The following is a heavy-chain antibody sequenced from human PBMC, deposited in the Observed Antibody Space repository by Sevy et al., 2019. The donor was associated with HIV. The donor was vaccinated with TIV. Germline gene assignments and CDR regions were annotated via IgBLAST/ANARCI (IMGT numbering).Heavy chain of an antibody. CDR1: VDSVSSNTAA. CDR2: TYYRSKRYN. V-gene: IGHV6-1*01. CDR3: ARGNHYYYYGIDV. Sequence: QTLSLTSALSVDSVSSNTAAWDWIRQSPSRGLEWLGRTYYRSKRYNDYAVSVKRRITIKPDTSKNKFSLQLNSVTPEDTAVDYGARGNHYYYYGIDVWGQGTMVTVSS. D-gene: IGHD4-4*01. J-gene: IGHJ6*02.